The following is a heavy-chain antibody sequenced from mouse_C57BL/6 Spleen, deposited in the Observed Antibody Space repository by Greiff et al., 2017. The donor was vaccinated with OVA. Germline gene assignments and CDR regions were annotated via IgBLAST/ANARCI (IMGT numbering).Heavy chain of an antibody. CDR1: GYTFTSYW. J-gene: IGHJ4*01. CDR3: AYYYGYDYYVMDY. D-gene: IGHD2-2*01. V-gene: IGHV1-53*01. Sequence: QVQLKQSGTELVKPGASVKLSCKASGYTFTSYWMHWVKQRPGQGLEWIGNINPSNGGTNYNEKFKSKATLTVDKSSSTAYMQLSSLTSEDSAVYYCAYYYGYDYYVMDYWGQGTSVTVSS. CDR2: INPSNGGT.